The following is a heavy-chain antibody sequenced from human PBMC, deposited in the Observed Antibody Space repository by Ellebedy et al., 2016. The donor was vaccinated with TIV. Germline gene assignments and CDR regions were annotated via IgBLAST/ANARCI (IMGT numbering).Heavy chain of an antibody. CDR3: VGGYSSSIEFDP. D-gene: IGHD6-13*01. V-gene: IGHV3-30*04. CDR1: GFTFSSYA. CDR2: ISHDERHR. J-gene: IGHJ5*02. Sequence: GESLKISCAASGFTFSSYAMYWVRQAPGKGLQWVAAISHDERHRFYADSVKGRFTISRDNSKNTLYFQMNGLRVEDTAVYYCVGGYSSSIEFDPWGQGTLVTVSS.